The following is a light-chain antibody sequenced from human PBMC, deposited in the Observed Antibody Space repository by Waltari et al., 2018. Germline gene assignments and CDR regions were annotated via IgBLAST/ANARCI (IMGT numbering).Light chain of an antibody. CDR1: QSVSMNY. J-gene: IGKJ4*01. CDR3: QQFGLIT. V-gene: IGKV3-20*01. Sequence: ENVLPQSPGSLTLSPWETATLYCRASQSVSMNYLSWFQQNPGQAPRLLIYGASMRAAGVPDMFSGGGSGTDFTLTITRLEPEDFAVYYCQQFGLITFGGGTKVEIK. CDR2: GAS.